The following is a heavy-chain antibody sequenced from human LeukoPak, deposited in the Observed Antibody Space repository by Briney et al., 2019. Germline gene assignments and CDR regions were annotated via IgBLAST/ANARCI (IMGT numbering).Heavy chain of an antibody. CDR2: IYSGGST. V-gene: IGHV3-66*02. J-gene: IGHJ6*03. D-gene: IGHD3-10*01. CDR1: GFTVSSNY. Sequence: GGSLRLSCAASGFTVSSNYMSWVRQAPGKGLEWVSVIYSGGSTYYADSVKGRFTISRDNSKNSLYLQMNSLRAEDTAVYYCARVISGRLHYYYNYMDVWGKGTTVTVSS. CDR3: ARVISGRLHYYYNYMDV.